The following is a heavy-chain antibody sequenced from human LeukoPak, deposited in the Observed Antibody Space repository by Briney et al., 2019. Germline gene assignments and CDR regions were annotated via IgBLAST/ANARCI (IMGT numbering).Heavy chain of an antibody. CDR1: GFTFDDYA. V-gene: IGHV3-43*02. CDR2: ISGDGGST. CDR3: AKVGILGYYFDY. Sequence: GGSLRLSCAASGFTFDDYAMHWVRQAPGKSLEWVSLISGDGGSTYYADSVKGRFTISRDNSKNSLYLQMNSLRTEDTALYYCAKVGILGYYFDYRGQGTLVTVSS. D-gene: IGHD3-16*01. J-gene: IGHJ4*02.